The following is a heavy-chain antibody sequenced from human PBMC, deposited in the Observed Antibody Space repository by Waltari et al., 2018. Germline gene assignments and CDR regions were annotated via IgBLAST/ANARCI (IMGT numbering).Heavy chain of an antibody. J-gene: IGHJ4*02. D-gene: IGHD2-15*01. CDR2: IKEDGGRK. V-gene: IGHV3-7*01. CDR3: VRNRGWQQFDF. Sequence: EVQLVESGGGLVQPGGSLRLSCAVSGFTLSNYWMGWVRQAPGKGLEWVAGIKEDGGRKDYVDSGKGRFTISRDNSKSTLYLHMNSLRAEDTAVFYCVRNRGWQQFDFWGQGTLVTVSS. CDR1: GFTLSNYW.